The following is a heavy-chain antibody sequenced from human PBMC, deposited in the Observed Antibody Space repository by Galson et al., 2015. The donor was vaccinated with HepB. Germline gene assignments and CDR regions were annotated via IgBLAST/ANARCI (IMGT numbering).Heavy chain of an antibody. CDR2: INTNTGTP. D-gene: IGHD6-19*01. Sequence: SVKVSCKASGYTFTSYVINWVRQAPGQGLEWMGGINTNTGTPKYAQAFTGRFAFSLDTSISTAYLQISSLKTEDTAVYYCARVTSIYDFSSRAYSYYYYGMDVWGQGTTVAVSS. V-gene: IGHV7-4-1*02. J-gene: IGHJ6*02. CDR3: ARVTSIYDFSSRAYSYYYYGMDV. CDR1: GYTFTSYV.